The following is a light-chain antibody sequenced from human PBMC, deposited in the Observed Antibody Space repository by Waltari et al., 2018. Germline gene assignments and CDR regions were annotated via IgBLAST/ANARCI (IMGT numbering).Light chain of an antibody. J-gene: IGLJ3*02. CDR3: QTGGQGTWV. CDR1: SGHSTNI. Sequence: QLVLTQSPSASASLGASVKLTCTLSSGHSTNIIAWLQQQPEKGPRYLMNVNSDGSHNKGVGIPDRFSGSSSGAERYLTISSLQSEDEADYYCQTGGQGTWVFGGGTRLTVL. CDR2: VNSDGSH. V-gene: IGLV4-69*01.